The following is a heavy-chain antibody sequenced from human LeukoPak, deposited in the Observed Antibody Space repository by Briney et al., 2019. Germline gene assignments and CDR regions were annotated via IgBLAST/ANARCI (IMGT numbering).Heavy chain of an antibody. CDR3: ARGYSYAKYYMDV. CDR2: IKQDGSEK. Sequence: GGSLRLSCAASGFTFSSYWMSWVRQAPGKGLEWVANIKQDGSEKYYVDSVKGRFTISRDNAKNSLYLQMNGLRAEDTAVYYCARGYSYAKYYMDVWGKGTTVTVSS. D-gene: IGHD5-18*01. V-gene: IGHV3-7*01. CDR1: GFTFSSYW. J-gene: IGHJ6*03.